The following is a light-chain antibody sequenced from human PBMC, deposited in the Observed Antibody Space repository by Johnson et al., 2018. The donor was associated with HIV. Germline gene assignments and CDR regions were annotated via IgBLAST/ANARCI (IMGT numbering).Light chain of an antibody. J-gene: IGLJ1*01. Sequence: QSVLTQPTSVSAAPGQKVTISCSGSSSNIGNNYVSWYQQLPGTAPKLLIYDNNKRPSGIPDRFSGSKSGTSATLGITGLQTGDEADYCCATWDSSLSTYVFGTGTKVTVL. CDR3: ATWDSSLSTYV. CDR1: SSNIGNNY. CDR2: DNN. V-gene: IGLV1-51*01.